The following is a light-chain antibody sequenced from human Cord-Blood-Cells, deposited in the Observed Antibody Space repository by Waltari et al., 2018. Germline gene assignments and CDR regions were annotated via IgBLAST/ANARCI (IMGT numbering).Light chain of an antibody. J-gene: IGKJ2*01. V-gene: IGKV1-33*01. CDR3: QQYDNLPRT. Sequence: DIQMTQSPSSLSASVGDRVTITCQASQDISNYLNWYQQKPGKAPKLLIYDASNMETGVPSRVRGSGSGTDFTFTISSLQPEDIATYYCQQYDNLPRTFGQGTKLEIK. CDR1: QDISNY. CDR2: DAS.